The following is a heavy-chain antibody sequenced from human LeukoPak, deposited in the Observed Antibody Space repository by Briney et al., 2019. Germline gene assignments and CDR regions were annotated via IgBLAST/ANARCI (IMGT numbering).Heavy chain of an antibody. V-gene: IGHV4-59*08. CDR3: ARHSWGGYYHDY. CDR1: GGSISGYY. Sequence: PSETLSLTCNVSGGSISGYYWSWIRQPPGKGLEWIGYIYHSGGTDYNPSLKSRVTISVDTSKNQFSLRLSSVTAADAAVYYCARHSWGGYYHDYWGQGTLVTVSS. CDR2: IYHSGGT. J-gene: IGHJ4*02. D-gene: IGHD3-16*01.